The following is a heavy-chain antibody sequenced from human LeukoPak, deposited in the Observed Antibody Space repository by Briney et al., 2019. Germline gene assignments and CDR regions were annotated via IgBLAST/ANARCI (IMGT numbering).Heavy chain of an antibody. CDR3: AKDQEAITMVRGELDY. V-gene: IGHV3-23*01. CDR1: GFTFSSYA. Sequence: PGGSLRLSCAASGFTFSSYAMSWVRQAPGKGLEWVSAISGSGGSTYCADSVKGRFTISRDNSKNTLYLQMNSLRAEGTAVYYCAKDQEAITMVRGELDYWGQGTLVTVSS. J-gene: IGHJ4*02. CDR2: ISGSGGST. D-gene: IGHD3-10*01.